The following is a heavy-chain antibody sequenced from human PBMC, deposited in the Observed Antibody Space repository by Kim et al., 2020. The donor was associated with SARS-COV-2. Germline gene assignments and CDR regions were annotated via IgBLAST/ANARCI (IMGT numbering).Heavy chain of an antibody. D-gene: IGHD6-13*01. J-gene: IGHJ6*02. Sequence: ASVKVSCKASGYTFTDYYMHWVRQAPGQGLEWMGWINPNSGGTNYAQKFQGRVTMTRDTSTTTAYMELSSLRSDDTAVYYCARRKQVVSYYYYYGMDAWGQGTTVTVSS. CDR3: ARRKQVVSYYYYYGMDA. CDR2: INPNSGGT. V-gene: IGHV1-2*02. CDR1: GYTFTDYY.